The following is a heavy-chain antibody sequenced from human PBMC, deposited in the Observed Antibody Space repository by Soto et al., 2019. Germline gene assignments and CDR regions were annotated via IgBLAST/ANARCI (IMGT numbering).Heavy chain of an antibody. CDR2: ISSSGTTI. CDR1: GFRFSGYE. Sequence: XVSLRLSCAASGFRFSGYEMNWVRQAPGKGLEWVSYISSSGTTIYNADSVKGRFTISRDNAKNSLYLQVNSLRAEDTAVYYCARAGPNDAFDIWGQGTVVTVSS. D-gene: IGHD3-10*01. J-gene: IGHJ3*02. CDR3: ARAGPNDAFDI. V-gene: IGHV3-48*03.